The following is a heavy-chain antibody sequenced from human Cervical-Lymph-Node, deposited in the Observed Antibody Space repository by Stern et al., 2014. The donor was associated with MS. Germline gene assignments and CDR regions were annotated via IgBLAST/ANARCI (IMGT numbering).Heavy chain of an antibody. J-gene: IGHJ4*02. CDR2: IYPGDSDI. Sequence: EDQLVESGAELKKSGESLKISCKTSGYNFINYWIAWVRQVPGKGLEWIGIIYPGDSDIRYSPSFQGHVPMSVDRSITTAYLQWNSLKASDSGVYYCARWSVACDYWGQGALITVSS. D-gene: IGHD2-21*01. CDR3: ARWSVACDY. V-gene: IGHV5-51*03. CDR1: GYNFINYW.